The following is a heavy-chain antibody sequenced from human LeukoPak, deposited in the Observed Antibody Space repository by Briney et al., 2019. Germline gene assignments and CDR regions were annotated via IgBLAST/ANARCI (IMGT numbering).Heavy chain of an antibody. J-gene: IGHJ2*01. CDR2: INHSGST. D-gene: IGHD3-10*01. CDR1: GFTFSSYG. V-gene: IGHV4-34*01. Sequence: PGGSLRLSCAASGFTFSSYGMHWVRQAPGKGLEWIGEINHSGSTNYNPSLKSRVTISVDTSKNQFSLKLSSVTAADTAVYYCARGRVTMVRGVRKNWYFDLWGRGTLVTVSS. CDR3: ARGRVTMVRGVRKNWYFDL.